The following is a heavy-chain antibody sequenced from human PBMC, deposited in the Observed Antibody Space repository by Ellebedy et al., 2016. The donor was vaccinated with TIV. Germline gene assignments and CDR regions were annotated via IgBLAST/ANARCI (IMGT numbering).Heavy chain of an antibody. D-gene: IGHD3-22*01. CDR3: AKLDSSGDYYGGFDY. CDR1: GFTFRNFA. J-gene: IGHJ4*02. CDR2: ISSSGVST. V-gene: IGHV3-23*01. Sequence: GGSLRLSCAASGFTFRNFAMTWVRQAPGKGLEWVSSISSSGVSTNYADSVRGRVTISRDNSKNTLYLQMNSLRADDSAVYYCAKLDSSGDYYGGFDYWGQGTLVTVSS.